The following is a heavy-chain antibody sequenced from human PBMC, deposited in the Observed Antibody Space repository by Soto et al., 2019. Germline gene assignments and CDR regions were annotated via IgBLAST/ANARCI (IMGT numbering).Heavy chain of an antibody. V-gene: IGHV3-21*01. Sequence: PGGSLRLSCETSGFPFGIYTMNWVRQSPGKGLEWVSSISSSGTYIDYADSVEGRFAISRDDAKSSVFLEMTSLRVDDTAVYYCAREGNYHEFWGQGTLVAVSS. J-gene: IGHJ4*02. CDR1: GFPFGIYT. CDR2: ISSSGTYI. CDR3: AREGNYHEF. D-gene: IGHD3-10*01.